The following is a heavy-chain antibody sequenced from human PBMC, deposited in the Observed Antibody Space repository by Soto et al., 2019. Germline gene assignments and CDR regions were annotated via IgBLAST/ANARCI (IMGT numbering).Heavy chain of an antibody. CDR3: AKDSPVADY. V-gene: IGHV3-30*18. J-gene: IGHJ4*02. D-gene: IGHD6-19*01. CDR2: ISYDGSNK. CDR1: GFTFSDYG. Sequence: LRLSCAASGFTFSDYGMHWVRQAPGKGLEWVAVISYDGSNKYYGDSVKGRFTISRDDSKNTLYLQMNSLRSEDTALYYCAKDSPVADYWGQGTLVTVSS.